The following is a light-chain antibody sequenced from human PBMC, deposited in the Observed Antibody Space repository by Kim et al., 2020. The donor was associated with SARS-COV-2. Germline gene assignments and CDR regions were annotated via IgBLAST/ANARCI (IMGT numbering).Light chain of an antibody. J-gene: IGKJ2*01. CDR3: HQRNNWPHYT. CDR2: NAS. V-gene: IGKV3-11*01. Sequence: IVLTQSPATLSLSPGERATLSCRASQSVGSLLAWYQQKPGQAPRLLIYNASNRASGVPARFSGSGSGTDFTLTISSLEPEDFAVYYCHQRNNWPHYTLGQGTKLEI. CDR1: QSVGSL.